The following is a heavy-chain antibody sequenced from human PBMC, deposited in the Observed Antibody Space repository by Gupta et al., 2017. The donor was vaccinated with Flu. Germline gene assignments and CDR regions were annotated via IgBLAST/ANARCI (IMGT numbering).Heavy chain of an antibody. V-gene: IGHV3-30*18. J-gene: IGHJ6*02. CDR3: AKDGKWNYNYYGMNV. CDR1: YG. Sequence: YGMHWVRQTPGKGLEWVAVISYDGSNKYYADSVKGRFTISRDNSKNTLYLQMNSLKTEDTAVYYCAKDGKWNYNYYGMNVWGQGTTVTVSS. CDR2: ISYDGSNK. D-gene: IGHD1-1*01.